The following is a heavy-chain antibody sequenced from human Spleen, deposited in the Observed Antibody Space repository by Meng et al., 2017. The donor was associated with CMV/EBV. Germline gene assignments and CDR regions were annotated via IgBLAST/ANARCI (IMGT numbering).Heavy chain of an antibody. CDR1: GFTFSNAW. D-gene: IGHD2-2*01. CDR3: TRHSGPAATGG. CDR2: IRSKANSYAT. V-gene: IGHV3-73*01. Sequence: GESLKISCAASGFTFSNAWMSWVRQASGKGLEWVGRIRSKANSYATAYAASVKGRFTISRDDSKNTAYLQMNSLKTEDTAVYYCTRHSGPAATGGWGQGTLVTVSS. J-gene: IGHJ4*02.